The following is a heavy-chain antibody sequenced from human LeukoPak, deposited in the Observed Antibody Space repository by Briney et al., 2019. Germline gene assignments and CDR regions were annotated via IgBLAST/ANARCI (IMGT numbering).Heavy chain of an antibody. CDR2: ISAYNGNT. CDR1: GYTFTSYG. V-gene: IGHV1-18*01. CDR3: ARDTGEWPIDY. Sequence: GASVKVSCKASGYTFTSYGISWVRQAPGQGLEWMGWISAYNGNTNYAQKLQGRVTMTTDTSTSTAHMELRSLRSDDTAVYYCARDTGEWPIDYWGQGTLVTVSS. J-gene: IGHJ4*02. D-gene: IGHD7-27*01.